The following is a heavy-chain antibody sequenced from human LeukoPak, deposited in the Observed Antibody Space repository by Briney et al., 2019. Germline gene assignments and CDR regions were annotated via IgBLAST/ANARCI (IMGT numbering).Heavy chain of an antibody. J-gene: IGHJ2*01. D-gene: IGHD1-1*01. V-gene: IGHV4-4*02. CDR1: GGSISSTNW. CDR3: ARLKTTLDWYFAL. CDR2: IYHTEST. Sequence: SGTLSLTCAVSGGSISSTNWWTWVRQPPGKGLEWIGEIYHTESTTYNPSLKSRVTISLDKSKNQFSMNLTSVTAADTAVYYCARLKTTLDWYFALWGRGTLVTVSS.